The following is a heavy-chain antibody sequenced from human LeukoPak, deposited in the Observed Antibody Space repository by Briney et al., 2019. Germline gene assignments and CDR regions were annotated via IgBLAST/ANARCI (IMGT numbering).Heavy chain of an antibody. J-gene: IGHJ4*02. CDR3: AKAPVTTCSGAYCYPFDY. D-gene: IGHD2-21*01. V-gene: IGHV3-23*01. CDR2: ISGSGGST. Sequence: GGSLRLSCAASGFTFSSYAMSWVRQAPGKGLGWVSAISGSGGSTYYADSVKGRFTISRDSSKNTLYLQMNRLRAEDAAVYYCAKAPVTTCSGAYCYPFDYWGQGTLVTVSS. CDR1: GFTFSSYA.